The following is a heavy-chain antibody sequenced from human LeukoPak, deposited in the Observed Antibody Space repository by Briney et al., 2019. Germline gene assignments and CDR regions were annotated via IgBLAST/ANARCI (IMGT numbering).Heavy chain of an antibody. J-gene: IGHJ5*02. D-gene: IGHD3-10*01. V-gene: IGHV4-4*07. Sequence: PSETLSLTCTVSGGSISSYYWSWIRQPAGKGLEGIGRIYTSGSITYNPSLKSRVSMSVDTSKNQFSLKLSSVTAADTAVYYCARDSGTTGEVKFDPWGQGTLVTVSS. CDR2: IYTSGSI. CDR1: GGSISSYY. CDR3: ARDSGTTGEVKFDP.